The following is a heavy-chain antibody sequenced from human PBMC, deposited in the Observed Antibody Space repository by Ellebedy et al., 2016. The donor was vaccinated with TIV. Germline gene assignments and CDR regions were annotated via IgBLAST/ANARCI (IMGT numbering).Heavy chain of an antibody. CDR3: TRRHCSTVYCCPA. J-gene: IGHJ5*02. V-gene: IGHV3-15*01. D-gene: IGHD2-2*01. CDR2: IKSNTDGGTT. CDR1: GFTFSNAC. Sequence: GESLKISCIASGFTFSNACMNWVRQTPGRGLEWIGRIKSNTDGGTTAYAAPVKDRITISRDDSKNTVYLKMNSLKTEDTAVYYCTRRHCSTVYCCPAWGQGTLVTVSS.